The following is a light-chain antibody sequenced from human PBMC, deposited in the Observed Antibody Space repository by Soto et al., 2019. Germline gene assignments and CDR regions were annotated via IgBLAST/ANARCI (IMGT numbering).Light chain of an antibody. CDR1: QSRTNPY. J-gene: IGKJ1*01. Sequence: EIVLTQSPATLSLSPGDRATLFCRARQSRTNPYIAWYQQKPGQAPRLLIYDISSRATGIPDRCSGSLSGTDFTLTISSLQPEDFATYYCQQSYSTPPGTFGQGTKVDIK. CDR3: QQSYSTPPGT. CDR2: DIS. V-gene: IGKV3D-20*02.